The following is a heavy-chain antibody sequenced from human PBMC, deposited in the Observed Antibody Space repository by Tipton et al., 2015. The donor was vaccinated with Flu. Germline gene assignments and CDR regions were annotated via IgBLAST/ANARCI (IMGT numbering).Heavy chain of an antibody. V-gene: IGHV3-23*01. Sequence: SLRLSCAASGFTFDNYAMTWVRQAAGKGLEWVSGITGSDTFYADSVRGRFTLFGDNSRTIVYLQMNSLRVEDTAVYYCAKGTLPYCTGVLCYPFDYWGLGTLVNVSS. CDR3: AKGTLPYCTGVLCYPFDY. CDR1: GFTFDNYA. D-gene: IGHD2-8*02. J-gene: IGHJ4*02. CDR2: ITGSDT.